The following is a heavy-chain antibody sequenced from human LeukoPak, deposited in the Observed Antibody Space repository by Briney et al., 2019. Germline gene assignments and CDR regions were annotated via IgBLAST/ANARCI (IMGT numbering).Heavy chain of an antibody. CDR2: IYSGGST. D-gene: IGHD3-3*01. V-gene: IGHV3-66*02. Sequence: GGSLRLSCAASGFTVSSNYMSWVRQAPGKGLEWVSVIYSGGSTYYADSVKGRFTISRDNSKNTLYLQMNSLRAEDTAVYYCASGRTYYDFWSGRSLVDYWRQGTLVTVSS. J-gene: IGHJ4*02. CDR1: GFTVSSNY. CDR3: ASGRTYYDFWSGRSLVDY.